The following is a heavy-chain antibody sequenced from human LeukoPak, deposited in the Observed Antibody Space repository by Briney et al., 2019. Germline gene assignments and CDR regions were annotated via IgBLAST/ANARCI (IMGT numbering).Heavy chain of an antibody. J-gene: IGHJ3*02. V-gene: IGHV3-21*01. CDR1: GFTFSSYS. CDR3: ARMAMGGFGELLRAFDI. Sequence: GGSLRLSCAASGFTFSSYSMNWVRQAPGKGLEWVSSISSSSSYIYYADSVKGRFTISRDNAKNSLYLQMNSLRAEDTAVYYCARMAMGGFGELLRAFDIWGQGTMVTVSS. CDR2: ISSSSSYI. D-gene: IGHD3-10*01.